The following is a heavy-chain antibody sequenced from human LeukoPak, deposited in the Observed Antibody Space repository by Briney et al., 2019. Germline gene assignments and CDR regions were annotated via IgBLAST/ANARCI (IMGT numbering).Heavy chain of an antibody. Sequence: SETLSLTCTVSGASMRGSTYYWAWICQTPGKGLEWIGSIYYSGSTHYTPSLKSRVTMSVDTSKNQFSLRVSSVTAADTAVYYCARNSSYYNTGGFDYWGQGILVTVSS. J-gene: IGHJ4*02. CDR1: GASMRGSTYY. V-gene: IGHV4-39*01. CDR2: IYYSGST. D-gene: IGHD3-10*01. CDR3: ARNSSYYNTGGFDY.